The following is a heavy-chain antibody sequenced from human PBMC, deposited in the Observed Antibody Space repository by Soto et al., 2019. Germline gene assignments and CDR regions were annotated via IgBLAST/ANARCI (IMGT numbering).Heavy chain of an antibody. CDR2: ISYDGSNK. Sequence: PGGSLRLSCAASGFTFSSYGMHWVRQAPGKGLEWVAVISYDGSNKYYADSVKGRFTISRDNSKNTLYLQMNSLRAGDTAVYYCAKDPEGEMAWGQGTLVTVS. CDR3: AKDPEGEMA. V-gene: IGHV3-30*18. CDR1: GFTFSSYG. D-gene: IGHD2-21*01. J-gene: IGHJ4*02.